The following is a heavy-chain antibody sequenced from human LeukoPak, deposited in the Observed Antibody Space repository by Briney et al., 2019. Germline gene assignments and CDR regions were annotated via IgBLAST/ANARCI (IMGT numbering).Heavy chain of an antibody. CDR1: GYTFTSYG. CDR3: ARQAGYNTGWYGGYYFDH. Sequence: ASVKVSCKASGYTFTSYGISWVRQAPGQGPEWMGWIAVYNGDTKFLQKFQGRVTLTTDASTNTAYMELRSLTSDDTAVYYCARQAGYNTGWYGGYYFDHWGQGTPVTVSA. J-gene: IGHJ4*02. CDR2: IAVYNGDT. V-gene: IGHV1-18*01. D-gene: IGHD6-19*01.